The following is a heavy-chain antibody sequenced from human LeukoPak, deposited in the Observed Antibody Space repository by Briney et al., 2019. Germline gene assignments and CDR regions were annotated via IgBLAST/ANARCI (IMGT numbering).Heavy chain of an antibody. J-gene: IGHJ5*02. D-gene: IGHD1-1*01. CDR2: IFTSGST. Sequence: SETLSLTCTVSGGSISSSYWSWIRQPAGRALEWIGRIFTSGSTNYNPSLKSRVTMSLDTSKKQFSLKLTSLTAADTALYFCARDSMRIQTGTTPWGQGTLVTVSS. CDR3: ARDSMRIQTGTTP. CDR1: GGSISSSY. V-gene: IGHV4-4*07.